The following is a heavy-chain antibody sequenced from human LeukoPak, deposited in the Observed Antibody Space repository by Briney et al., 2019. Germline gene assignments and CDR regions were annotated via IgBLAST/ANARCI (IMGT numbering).Heavy chain of an antibody. J-gene: IGHJ4*02. V-gene: IGHV4-39*07. D-gene: IGHD3-22*01. Sequence: PSETLSLTCTVSGGSISSSSYYWGWIRQPPGKGLEWIGSIYYTRSTYYNPSLKSRVTISVDKSKNQFSLKLSSVTAADTAVYYCVSSGYSLHFDYWGQGTLVTVSS. CDR1: GGSISSSSYY. CDR2: IYYTRST. CDR3: VSSGYSLHFDY.